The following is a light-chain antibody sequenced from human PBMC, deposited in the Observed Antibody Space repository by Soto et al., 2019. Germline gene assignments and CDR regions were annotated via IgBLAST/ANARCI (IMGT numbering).Light chain of an antibody. CDR1: QGISNF. J-gene: IGKJ1*01. V-gene: IGKV1-8*01. Sequence: AIRMTQSPSSLSASTGDRVTITCRASQGISNFLGWYQQKPGKAPKVLIHAASTLQGGVPSRFSGSGSGTDFTLTISGLQSEDFATYYCQQYYSYPWTFGQGTKVDIK. CDR2: AAS. CDR3: QQYYSYPWT.